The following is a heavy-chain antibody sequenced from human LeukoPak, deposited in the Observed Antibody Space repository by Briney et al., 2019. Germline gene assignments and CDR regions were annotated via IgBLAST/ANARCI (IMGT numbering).Heavy chain of an antibody. CDR3: AKDRCSNGIGCLYYYMDV. J-gene: IGHJ6*03. Sequence: SGGSLRLSCAASGFTFSTYGMGWVRQAPGKGLEWVSSINDNGGTSTWYADSVKGRFTISRDNSKNTLYLQMNSLRAEDTAVYYCAKDRCSNGIGCLYYYMDVWGKGTTVTISS. D-gene: IGHD2-8*01. CDR1: GFTFSTYG. V-gene: IGHV3-23*01. CDR2: INDNGGTST.